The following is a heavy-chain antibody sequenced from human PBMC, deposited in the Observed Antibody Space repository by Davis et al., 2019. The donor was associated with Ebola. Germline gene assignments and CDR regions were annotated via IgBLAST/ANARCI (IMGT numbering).Heavy chain of an antibody. J-gene: IGHJ4*01. CDR3: AASAGTVGKFDY. Sequence: AASVKVSCKTSGFTFSSSAMQWVRQARGQRLEWIGWIVVGSGKTNYAQKFQGGVTITRDMSTSTSSLDLSNLRSEDTAIYYCAASAGTVGKFDYWGQGTLVTVSS. D-gene: IGHD1-14*01. CDR2: IVVGSGKT. V-gene: IGHV1-58*02. CDR1: GFTFSSSA.